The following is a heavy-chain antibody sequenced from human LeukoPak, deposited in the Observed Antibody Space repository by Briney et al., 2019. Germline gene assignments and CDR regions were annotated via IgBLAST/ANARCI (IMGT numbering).Heavy chain of an antibody. CDR2: IYTSGST. V-gene: IGHV4-61*02. Sequence: PSQTLSLTCTVSGGSISSGSYYWSWIRQPAGKGLEWIGRIYTSGSTNYNPSFKSRVTISVDTSKNQFSLKLSSVTAADTAVYYCARDVSRFLEWLPFDAFDIWGQGTMVTVSS. CDR3: ARDVSRFLEWLPFDAFDI. J-gene: IGHJ3*02. CDR1: GGSISSGSYY. D-gene: IGHD3-3*01.